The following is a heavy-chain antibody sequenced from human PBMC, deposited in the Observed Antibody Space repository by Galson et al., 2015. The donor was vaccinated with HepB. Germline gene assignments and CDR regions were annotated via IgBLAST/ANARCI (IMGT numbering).Heavy chain of an antibody. CDR2: ISSSSSTI. D-gene: IGHD3-22*01. Sequence: SLRLSCAASGFTFNSYSMNWVRQAPGKGLEWVSYISSSSSTIYYADYVKGRFTISRDNAKNSLYLQMNSLRAEDTAVYYCARVLREGWLSGGDYYYMDVWGKGTTVTVSS. V-gene: IGHV3-48*01. CDR3: ARVLREGWLSGGDYYYMDV. J-gene: IGHJ6*03. CDR1: GFTFNSYS.